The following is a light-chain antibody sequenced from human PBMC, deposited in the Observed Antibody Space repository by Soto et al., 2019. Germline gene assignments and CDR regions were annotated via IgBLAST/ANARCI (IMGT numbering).Light chain of an antibody. J-gene: IGLJ1*01. V-gene: IGLV2-23*01. CDR3: YSYAGDNMYV. CDR1: SSDIGAYDY. CDR2: EGT. Sequence: QSALAQPASLSGSPGQSITISCTGTSSDIGAYDYVSWFQQHPGKAPKLMIFEGTKRPSGVSDRFSGSKSGNTASLTISGLQAEDEADYYCYSYAGDNMYVFGTGTKVTVL.